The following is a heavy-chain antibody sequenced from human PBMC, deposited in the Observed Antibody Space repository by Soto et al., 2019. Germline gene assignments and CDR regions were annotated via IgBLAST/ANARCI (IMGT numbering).Heavy chain of an antibody. CDR2: IWYDGSNK. V-gene: IGHV3-33*01. J-gene: IGHJ4*02. CDR1: GFTFSSYG. D-gene: IGHD3-16*02. Sequence: LRLSCAASGFTFSSYGMHWVRQAPGKGLEWVAVIWYDGSNKYYADSVKGRFTISRDNSKNTLYLQMNSLRAEDTAVYYCATDYVWGSYRSYYFDYWRQGTLVTVSS. CDR3: ATDYVWGSYRSYYFDY.